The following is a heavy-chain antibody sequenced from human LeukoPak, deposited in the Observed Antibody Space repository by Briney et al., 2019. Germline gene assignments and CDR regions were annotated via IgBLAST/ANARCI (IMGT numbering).Heavy chain of an antibody. CDR1: GYTFTTNG. CDR2: ISAYSGNT. Sequence: ASVKVSCKASGYTFTTNGISWVRQAPGQGLEWMGWISAYSGNTIYAQKLQGRVTMTTDTSTTTAYMELRSLRSDDTAVYYCARTAGRTFDYWGQGTLVTVSS. J-gene: IGHJ4*02. CDR3: ARTAGRTFDY. V-gene: IGHV1-18*01. D-gene: IGHD6-6*01.